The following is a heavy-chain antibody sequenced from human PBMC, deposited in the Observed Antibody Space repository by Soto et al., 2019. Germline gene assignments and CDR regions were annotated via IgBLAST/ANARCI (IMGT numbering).Heavy chain of an antibody. D-gene: IGHD3-16*02. Sequence: PSETLSLTCAVSGGSISSYYWSLIRQPTGKGLEWIGYIYYSGSTNYNPSLKSRVTISVDTSKNQFSLKPSSVTAADTAVYYCARRVDYVWGSYRYSPYFDYWGQGTLVPVSS. CDR1: GGSISSYY. CDR2: IYYSGST. CDR3: ARRVDYVWGSYRYSPYFDY. J-gene: IGHJ4*02. V-gene: IGHV4-59*08.